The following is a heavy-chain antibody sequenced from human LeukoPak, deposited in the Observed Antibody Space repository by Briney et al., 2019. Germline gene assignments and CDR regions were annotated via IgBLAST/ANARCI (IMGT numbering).Heavy chain of an antibody. CDR3: ARVLPSAAGTGREFDY. Sequence: GGSLRLSCAASGFTVSSNYMSWVRQAPGKGLEWVSVIYSGGSTYYADSVKGRFTISRDNSRNTLYLQMNSLRAEDTAVYYCARVLPSAAGTGREFDYWGQGTQVTVSS. CDR1: GFTVSSNY. CDR2: IYSGGST. D-gene: IGHD6-13*01. J-gene: IGHJ4*02. V-gene: IGHV3-66*01.